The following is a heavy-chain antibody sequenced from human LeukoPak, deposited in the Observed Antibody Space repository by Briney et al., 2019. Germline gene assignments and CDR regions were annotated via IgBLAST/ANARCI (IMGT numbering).Heavy chain of an antibody. CDR1: GFTFSSYS. Sequence: PGGSLRLSCAASGFTFSSYSMNWVRQAPGKGLEWVSYISSSGNTIYYADSVKGRFTVSRDNAKNSLYLQMNSLRAEDTALYYCARDRGYFDAFDIWGQGTMVTVSS. CDR3: ARDRGYFDAFDI. J-gene: IGHJ3*02. CDR2: ISSSGNTI. V-gene: IGHV3-48*04. D-gene: IGHD3-22*01.